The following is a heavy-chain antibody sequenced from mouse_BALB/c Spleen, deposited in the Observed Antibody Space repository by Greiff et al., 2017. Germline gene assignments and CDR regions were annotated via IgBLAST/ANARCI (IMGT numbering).Heavy chain of an antibody. J-gene: IGHJ3*01. CDR3: ARSGWLKAWFAY. Sequence: EVKLVESGPGLVKPSQSLSLTCTVTGYSITSDYAWNWIRQFPGNKLEWMGYISYSGSTSYNPSLKSRISITRDTSKNQFFLQLNSVTTEDTATYYCARSGWLKAWFAYWGQGTLVTVSA. CDR1: GYSITSDYA. D-gene: IGHD2-3*01. V-gene: IGHV3-2*02. CDR2: ISYSGST.